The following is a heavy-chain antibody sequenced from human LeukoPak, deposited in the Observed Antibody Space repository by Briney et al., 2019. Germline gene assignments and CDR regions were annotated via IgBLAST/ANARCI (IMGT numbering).Heavy chain of an antibody. CDR3: ASSRSYGGNSALDY. CDR2: MNPNSGNT. V-gene: IGHV1-8*01. CDR1: GYTFTSYD. Sequence: GASVKVSCEASGYTFTSYDINWVRQATGQGLEWMGWMNPNSGNTGYAQKFQGRVTMTRNTSISTAYMELSSLRSEDTAVYYCASSRSYGGNSALDYWGQGTLVTVSS. D-gene: IGHD4-23*01. J-gene: IGHJ4*02.